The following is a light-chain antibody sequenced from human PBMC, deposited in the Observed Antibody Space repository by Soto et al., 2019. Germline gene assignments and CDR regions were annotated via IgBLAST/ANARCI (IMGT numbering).Light chain of an antibody. V-gene: IGKV1-39*01. J-gene: IGKJ4*01. CDR1: QSISSD. Sequence: DIQMTQSPSSLSASVGDRVTITCRASQSISSDLNWYQQKPGKAPKLLIYAASSLQSGVPSRFSGSGSGTDFTLTISSLRPGDFATYYCQQSYSTLLTFGGGTKVDIK. CDR3: QQSYSTLLT. CDR2: AAS.